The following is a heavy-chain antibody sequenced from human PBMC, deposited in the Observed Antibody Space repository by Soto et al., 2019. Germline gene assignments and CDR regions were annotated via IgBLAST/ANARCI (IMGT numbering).Heavy chain of an antibody. CDR2: IYYSGST. D-gene: IGHD2-2*01. V-gene: IGHV4-30-4*01. CDR3: ARATIVLVPAAMVSHWFDP. CDR1: GGSISSGDYY. Sequence: TLSLTCTVSGGSISSGDYYWSWIRQPPGKGLEWIGYIYYSGSTYYNPSLKSRVTISVDTSKNQFSLKLSSATAADTAVYYCARATIVLVPAAMVSHWFDPWGQGTLVTVSS. J-gene: IGHJ5*02.